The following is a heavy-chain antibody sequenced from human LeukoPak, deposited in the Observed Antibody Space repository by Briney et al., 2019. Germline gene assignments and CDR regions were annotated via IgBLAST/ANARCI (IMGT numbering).Heavy chain of an antibody. Sequence: ASVSVSSTASGYTFTTYDINWVRQAAGHGLEWMGWMNPNSANTGYAQKFQGRVTITRNTSISTAYMERSSLRSEDTAVYYFARGPNYDFWSGYPKFDPGGQGTLVTVS. D-gene: IGHD3-3*01. V-gene: IGHV1-8*01. J-gene: IGHJ5*02. CDR2: MNPNSANT. CDR1: GYTFTTYD. CDR3: ARGPNYDFWSGYPKFDP.